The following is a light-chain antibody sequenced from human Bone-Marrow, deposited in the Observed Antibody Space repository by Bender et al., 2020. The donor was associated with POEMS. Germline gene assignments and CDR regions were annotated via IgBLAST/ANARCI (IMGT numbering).Light chain of an antibody. CDR1: SSDVGGYDF. Sequence: QSALTQPASVSGSPGQSITISCTGTSSDVGGYDFVSWYQQHPGKGPKVMIFDVSNRPSGVSTRFSGSKSGNTASLTISGLQAEDEADYYCCSYVGSSTFYVFGTGTKVTVL. CDR3: CSYVGSSTFYV. CDR2: DVS. J-gene: IGLJ1*01. V-gene: IGLV2-14*03.